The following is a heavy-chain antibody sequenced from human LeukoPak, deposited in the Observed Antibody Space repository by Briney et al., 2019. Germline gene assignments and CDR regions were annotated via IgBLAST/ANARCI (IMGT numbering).Heavy chain of an antibody. J-gene: IGHJ5*02. CDR2: ISAYNGNT. CDR1: GYTFTSYG. CDR3: ASSGGCSSTSCYTFDWFDP. Sequence: ASVKVSCKASGYTFTSYGISWVRQAPGQGLEWMGWISAYNGNTNYAQKLQGRVTMTTDTSTSTAYMELRSLRSDDTAVYYCASSGGCSSTSCYTFDWFDPWGQGTLVTVSS. V-gene: IGHV1-18*01. D-gene: IGHD2-2*02.